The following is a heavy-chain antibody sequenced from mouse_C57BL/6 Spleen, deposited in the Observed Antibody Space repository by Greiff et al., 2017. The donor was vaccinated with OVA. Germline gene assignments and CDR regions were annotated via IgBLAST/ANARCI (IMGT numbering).Heavy chain of an antibody. D-gene: IGHD2-5*01. CDR1: GYSFTDYN. CDR2: LHPNYGTT. CDR3: AREDSNSPFAY. J-gene: IGHJ3*01. V-gene: IGHV1-39*01. Sequence: EVQLVASGPELVKPGASVKISCTASGYSFTDYNLNWVKQSNGKSLEWIGVLHPNYGTTSYNQKFKGKATLTVDQSSSTAYMQLNSLTSADSAVYYCAREDSNSPFAYWGQGTLVTVSA.